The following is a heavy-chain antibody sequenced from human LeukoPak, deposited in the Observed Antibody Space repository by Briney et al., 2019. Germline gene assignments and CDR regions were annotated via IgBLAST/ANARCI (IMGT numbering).Heavy chain of an antibody. CDR2: ISSSGSTI. D-gene: IGHD3-22*01. J-gene: IGHJ5*02. Sequence: PGGSLRLSXAASGFTFSDYYMSWIRQAPGKGLEWVSYISSSGSTIYYADSVKGRFTISRDNAKNSLYLQMSSLRAEDTAVYYCARTIVVVTRRFDPWGQGTLVTVSS. V-gene: IGHV3-11*04. CDR3: ARTIVVVTRRFDP. CDR1: GFTFSDYY.